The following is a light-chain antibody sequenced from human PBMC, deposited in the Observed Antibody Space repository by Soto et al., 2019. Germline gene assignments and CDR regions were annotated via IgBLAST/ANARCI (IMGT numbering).Light chain of an antibody. CDR2: GVS. CDR3: NSYTGSSTVV. V-gene: IGLV2-14*01. CDR1: TSDIADFNY. J-gene: IGLJ2*01. Sequence: QSALTQPASVSGSAGPAITISCTGATSDIADFNYVSWYHQHPGKPPKLMISGVSNRPSGVSNHFSGSKSGNTASLTSAGVQAEDEADYYCNSYTGSSTVVFGGGTTPTVL.